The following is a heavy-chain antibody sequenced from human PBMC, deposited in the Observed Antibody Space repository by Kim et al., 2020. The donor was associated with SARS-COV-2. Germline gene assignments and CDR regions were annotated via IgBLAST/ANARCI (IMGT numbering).Heavy chain of an antibody. CDR3: AREYDSERAHYFALDV. J-gene: IGHJ6*04. Sequence: GGSLRLSCADSGFTFSSYWMHWVRQAPGQGLVLVSRIKSDGSTTTYADSVKGRCTISRDNAKNTLYLQLNSLRVADTTVYYWAREYDSERAHYFALDVWGRGTTLTVSS. V-gene: IGHV3-74*01. D-gene: IGHD1-26*01. CDR1: GFTFSSYW. CDR2: IKSDGSTT.